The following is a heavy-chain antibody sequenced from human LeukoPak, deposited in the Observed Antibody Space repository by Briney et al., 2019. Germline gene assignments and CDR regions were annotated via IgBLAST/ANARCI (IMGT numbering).Heavy chain of an antibody. CDR2: INPSGGST. Sequence: ASVKVSCKASGYTFTSYYMHWERQAPGQGLEWMGIINPSGGSTSYAQKFQGRVTMTRDTSASTVYMELSSLRSEDTAVYYCARGGSTTSYYYYYGMDVWGQGTTVTVSS. D-gene: IGHD1-1*01. CDR3: ARGGSTTSYYYYYGMDV. CDR1: GYTFTSYY. V-gene: IGHV1-46*01. J-gene: IGHJ6*02.